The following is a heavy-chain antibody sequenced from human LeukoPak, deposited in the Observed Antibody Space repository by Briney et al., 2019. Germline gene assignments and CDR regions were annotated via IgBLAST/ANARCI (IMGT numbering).Heavy chain of an antibody. J-gene: IGHJ5*02. CDR1: GIIFSNYW. CDR3: ARGAERYSIITNWFDP. D-gene: IGHD6-13*01. V-gene: IGHV3-74*01. Sequence: GGSLRLSCAASGIIFSNYWMHWVRQAPGKGLVWVSRINRDGSSTSYADSVKGRFTISRDNARNSVYLQMNSLRVEDTAVYYCARGAERYSIITNWFDPWGQGTLVTVSS. CDR2: INRDGSST.